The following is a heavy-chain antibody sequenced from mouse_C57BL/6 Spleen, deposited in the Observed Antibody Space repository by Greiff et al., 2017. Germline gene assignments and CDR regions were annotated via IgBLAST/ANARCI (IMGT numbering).Heavy chain of an antibody. CDR1: GYTFTSYW. CDR2: IDPNSGGT. V-gene: IGHV1-72*01. D-gene: IGHD1-1*01. CDR3: ARYEGDYYGSSYGWFAY. J-gene: IGHJ3*01. Sequence: QVQLKQPGAELVKPGASVKLSCKASGYTFTSYWMHWVKQRPGRGLEWIGRIDPNSGGTKYNEKFKSKATLTVDKPSSTAYLQLSSLTSEDSAVYYCARYEGDYYGSSYGWFAYWGQGTLVTVSA.